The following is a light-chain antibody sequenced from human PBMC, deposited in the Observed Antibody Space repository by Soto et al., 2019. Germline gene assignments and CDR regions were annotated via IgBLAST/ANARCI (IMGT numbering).Light chain of an antibody. CDR3: QQRSNWPWT. V-gene: IGKV3D-20*02. CDR1: QSVSSSY. Sequence: EIVLTQSPCTLSLSPRERSTLSCRASQSVSSSYLAWYQQKPGQAPRLLIYGASSRATGIPDRFRGSGSGTDFTLTISRLEPEDFAVYYCQQRSNWPWTFGQGTKVDI. J-gene: IGKJ1*01. CDR2: GAS.